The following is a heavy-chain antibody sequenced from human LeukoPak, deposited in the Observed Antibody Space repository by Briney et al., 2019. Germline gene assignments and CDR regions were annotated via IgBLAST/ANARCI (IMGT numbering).Heavy chain of an antibody. CDR2: IYGGDST. Sequence: GSLRLSCAASGFTVSSNYMSWVRQAPGKGLEWVSVIYGGDSTYYADSVKGRFTISRDNSKNTLYLQMDSLRAEDTAVYYCARGPFYDSSGSHHWGQGTMVTVSS. CDR3: ARGPFYDSSGSHH. V-gene: IGHV3-53*01. D-gene: IGHD3-22*01. CDR1: GFTVSSNY. J-gene: IGHJ3*01.